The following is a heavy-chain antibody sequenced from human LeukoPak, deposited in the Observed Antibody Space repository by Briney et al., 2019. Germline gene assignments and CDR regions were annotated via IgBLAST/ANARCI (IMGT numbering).Heavy chain of an antibody. CDR3: AKDQRWESPHYLDS. V-gene: IGHV3-30*18. CDR1: GFTFSSYG. J-gene: IGHJ4*02. D-gene: IGHD1-26*01. CDR2: MSYDGSNK. Sequence: GGSLRLSCAASGFTFSSYGMHWVRQAPGKGLEWVAVMSYDGSNKYYADSVKGRFTISRDNSKNTLYVQMNSLRDEDTALYHCAKDQRWESPHYLDSWGQGTLVTVSS.